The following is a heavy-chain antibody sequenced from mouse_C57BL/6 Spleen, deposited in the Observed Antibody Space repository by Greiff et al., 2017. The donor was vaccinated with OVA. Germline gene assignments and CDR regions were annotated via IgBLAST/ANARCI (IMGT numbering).Heavy chain of an antibody. CDR3: ARMGYGSSGAY. Sequence: VQLQQSGAELARPGASVKLSCKASGYTFTSYGISWVKQRTGQGLEWIGEIYPRSGNTYYNEKFKGKATLTADKSSSTAYMELRSLTSEDSAVYFCARMGYGSSGAYWGQGTLVTVSA. V-gene: IGHV1-81*01. D-gene: IGHD1-1*01. CDR2: IYPRSGNT. CDR1: GYTFTSYG. J-gene: IGHJ3*01.